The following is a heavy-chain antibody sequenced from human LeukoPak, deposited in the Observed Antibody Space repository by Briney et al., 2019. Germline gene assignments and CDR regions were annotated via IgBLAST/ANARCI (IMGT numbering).Heavy chain of an antibody. CDR3: ARRFAAASNWFDP. CDR1: GGSISSYY. D-gene: IGHD6-13*01. J-gene: IGHJ5*02. CDR2: IYYSGST. Sequence: SETLSLTCTVSGGSISSYYWSWIWQPPGKGLEWIGYIYYSGSTNYNPSLKSRVTISVDTSKNQFSLKLSSVTAADTAVYYCARRFAAASNWFDPWGQGTLVTVSS. V-gene: IGHV4-59*01.